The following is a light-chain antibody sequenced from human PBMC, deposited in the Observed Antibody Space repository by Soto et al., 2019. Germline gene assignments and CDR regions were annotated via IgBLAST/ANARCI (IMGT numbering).Light chain of an antibody. J-gene: IGKJ1*01. Sequence: DIQMTQSPSSLSASVGDRVTITCRASQAISNYLAWYQQKPGKVPKLLIYAAFTLHSGVPSRFSGSGSGTDFTLTISGLQPEDVANYYCQNYNGAPWTFGQGTKVEIE. CDR2: AAF. CDR3: QNYNGAPWT. V-gene: IGKV1-27*01. CDR1: QAISNY.